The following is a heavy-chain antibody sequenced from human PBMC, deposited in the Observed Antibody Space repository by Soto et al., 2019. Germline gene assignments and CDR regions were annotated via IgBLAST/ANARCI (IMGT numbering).Heavy chain of an antibody. CDR2: INHSGST. D-gene: IGHD6-6*01. J-gene: IGHJ6*02. CDR1: GGPFSGYY. V-gene: IGHV4-34*01. Sequence: SETLSLTCAVYGGPFSGYYWSWIRQPPGKGLEWIGEINHSGSTNYNPSLKSRVTISVDTSKNQFSLKLSSVTAADTAVYYCARVNGRYSSSSQSYYYYYGMDVWGQGTTVTVSS. CDR3: ARVNGRYSSSSQSYYYYYGMDV.